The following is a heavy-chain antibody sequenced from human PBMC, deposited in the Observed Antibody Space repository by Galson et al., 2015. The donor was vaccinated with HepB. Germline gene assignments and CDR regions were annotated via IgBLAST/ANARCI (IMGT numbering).Heavy chain of an antibody. J-gene: IGHJ6*02. CDR1: GFTFDDYA. V-gene: IGHV3-9*01. D-gene: IGHD6-13*01. CDR3: AKDMGKQLVHRDNYGMDV. Sequence: SLRLSCAASGFTFDDYAMHWVRQAPGKGLEWVSGISWNSGSIGYADSVKGRFTISRDNAKNSLYLQMNSLRAEDTALYYCAKDMGKQLVHRDNYGMDVWGQGTTVTVSS. CDR2: ISWNSGSI.